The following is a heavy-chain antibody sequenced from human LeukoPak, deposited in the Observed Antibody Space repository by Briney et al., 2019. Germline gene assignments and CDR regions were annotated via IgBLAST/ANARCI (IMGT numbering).Heavy chain of an antibody. V-gene: IGHV1-69*06. CDR1: GGTFTSYA. Sequence: GASVKVSCKASGGTFTSYAISWVRQAPGQGLEWRGGIIPIFGTANYTQKFQGRVTIAAEKSTSTTYMELSSLRSEDTAVYYCARVRAVYYYDYYMDVWGKGTTVTVSS. CDR2: IIPIFGTA. J-gene: IGHJ6*03. CDR3: ARVRAVYYYDYYMDV.